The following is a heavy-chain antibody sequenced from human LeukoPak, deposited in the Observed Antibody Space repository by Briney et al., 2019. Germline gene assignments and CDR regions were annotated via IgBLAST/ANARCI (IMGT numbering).Heavy chain of an antibody. D-gene: IGHD3-9*01. CDR2: ISSSGSII. CDR3: ARNDILTGYYTSYYYYYYMDV. CDR1: GFIFSTYG. V-gene: IGHV3-48*04. Sequence: GSLRLSCAASGFIFSTYGMNWVRQAPGKGLEWVSYISSSGSIIYHADSVKGRFTIPRDNAKNSLYLQMNSLRAEDTAVYYCARNDILTGYYTSYYYYYYMDVWGKGTTVTISS. J-gene: IGHJ6*03.